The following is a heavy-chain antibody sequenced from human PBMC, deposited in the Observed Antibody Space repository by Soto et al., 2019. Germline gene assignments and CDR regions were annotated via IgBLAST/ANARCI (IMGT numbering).Heavy chain of an antibody. Sequence: QVQLQQSGPGLVKPSQTLSLTCDISGDSVSSNRAAWNWIRPPPSRGLEWLGRTYYRSKWYINYAVSVKSRITVNPYTSKNQFSLQLNSVTPEDTAVYYCARGSWDDVTGHYYMDVWGKGTTVTVSS. V-gene: IGHV6-1*01. J-gene: IGHJ6*03. CDR1: GDSVSSNRAA. CDR2: TYYRSKWYI. D-gene: IGHD1-1*01. CDR3: ARGSWDDVTGHYYMDV.